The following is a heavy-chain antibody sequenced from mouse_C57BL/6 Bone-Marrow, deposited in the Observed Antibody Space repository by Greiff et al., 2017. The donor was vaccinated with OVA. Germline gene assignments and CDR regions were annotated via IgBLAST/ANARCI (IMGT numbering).Heavy chain of an antibody. CDR3: ARENLGHRCFDV. D-gene: IGHD4-1*01. V-gene: IGHV1-55*01. Sequence: QVQLQQPGAELVKPGASVKMSCKASGYTFTSYWITWVKQRPGQGLEWIGDIYPGSGSTNYNAKFKSKATLTVDTSSSPAYMQLSSLTSDDAAVDYGARENLGHRCFDVWGTGTTVTVSS. CDR1: GYTFTSYW. J-gene: IGHJ1*03. CDR2: IYPGSGST.